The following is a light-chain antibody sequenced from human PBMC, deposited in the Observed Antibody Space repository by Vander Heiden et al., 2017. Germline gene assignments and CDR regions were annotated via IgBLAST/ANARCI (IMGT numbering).Light chain of an antibody. Sequence: SALTQPASVSGSPGQSITIPCPGTSSDVGGDNYVSWYQHHPGKAPKLMIYEVTNRPSGVSNRFSGAKAGNTASLTISGLQAEDEANYYCSSYTSSSTLVFGTGTKVTVL. CDR3: SSYTSSSTLV. CDR1: SSDVGGDNY. CDR2: EVT. J-gene: IGLJ1*01. V-gene: IGLV2-14*01.